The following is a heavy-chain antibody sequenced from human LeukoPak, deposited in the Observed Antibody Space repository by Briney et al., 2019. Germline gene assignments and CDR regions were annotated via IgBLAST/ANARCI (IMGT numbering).Heavy chain of an antibody. J-gene: IGHJ3*02. CDR1: GYIFTNYA. Sequence: ASVKVSCKTSGYIFTNYALHWVRQAPGQRLEWMGWINVGNGNTKYSQKFQGRATITRDTSASTAYMELSSLRSEDTAVYYCARGTSVKWLVQSNAFDIWGQGTMVTVSS. CDR2: INVGNGNT. D-gene: IGHD6-19*01. CDR3: ARGTSVKWLVQSNAFDI. V-gene: IGHV1-3*01.